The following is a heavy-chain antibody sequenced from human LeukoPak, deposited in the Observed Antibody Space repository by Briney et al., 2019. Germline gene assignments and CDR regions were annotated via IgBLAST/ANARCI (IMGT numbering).Heavy chain of an antibody. CDR2: INHIGIT. CDR3: ARHFHPAETTGGYFDL. D-gene: IGHD4-17*01. V-gene: IGHV4-34*01. Sequence: SETLSLTCAVYGGSFSGYYWSWIRQPPGKGLEWIGEINHIGITNYNPSLKSRVTISVDTSKNQFSLKLSSVTAADTAVYYCARHFHPAETTGGYFDLWGRGTLVTVS. CDR1: GGSFSGYY. J-gene: IGHJ2*01.